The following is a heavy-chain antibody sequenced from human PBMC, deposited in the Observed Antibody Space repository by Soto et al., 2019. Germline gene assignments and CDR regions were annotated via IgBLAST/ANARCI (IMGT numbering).Heavy chain of an antibody. V-gene: IGHV4-39*01. CDR3: ARRQQWLAGYFDY. CDR1: GDSISSSGFY. D-gene: IGHD6-19*01. CDR2: IYYSGST. Sequence: PSETLSLTCAVSGDSISSSGFYWGWIRQPPGKGLEWIGSIYYSGSTYYNPSLKSRVTISVDTSKSQFSLKMRYVTAADTAVYYCARRQQWLAGYFDYWGQGTLVTVS. J-gene: IGHJ4*02.